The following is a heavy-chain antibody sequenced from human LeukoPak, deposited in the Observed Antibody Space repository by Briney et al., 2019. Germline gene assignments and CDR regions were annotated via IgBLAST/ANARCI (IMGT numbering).Heavy chain of an antibody. CDR3: ARDNSVGDNAWWFDP. CDR2: ISAYNGNT. CDR1: GYTFTSYG. J-gene: IGHJ5*02. Sequence: ASVKVSCKASGYTFTSYGISWVRQAPGQGLEWMGWISAYNGNTNYAQKLQGRVTMTRDMSTSTDYMELSSLRSEDTAIYYCARDNSVGDNAWWFDPWGQGTLVTVSS. V-gene: IGHV1-18*01. D-gene: IGHD1-26*01.